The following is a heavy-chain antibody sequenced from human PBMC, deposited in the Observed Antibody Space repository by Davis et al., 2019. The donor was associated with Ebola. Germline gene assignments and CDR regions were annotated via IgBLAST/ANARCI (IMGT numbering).Heavy chain of an antibody. CDR2: ISYDGSNK. V-gene: IGHV3-30*18. CDR1: GFTFSSYG. D-gene: IGHD6-13*01. Sequence: GESLKISCAASGFTFSSYGMHWVRQAPGKGLEWVAVISYDGSNKYYADSVKGRFTISRDNSKNTLYLQMNSLRAEDTAVYYCAKSFKGIAAAGGPYYYYYGMDVWGKGTTVTVSS. CDR3: AKSFKGIAAAGGPYYYYYGMDV. J-gene: IGHJ6*04.